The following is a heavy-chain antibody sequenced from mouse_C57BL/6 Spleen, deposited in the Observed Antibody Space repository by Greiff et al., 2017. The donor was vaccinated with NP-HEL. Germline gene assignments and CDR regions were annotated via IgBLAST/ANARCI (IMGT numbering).Heavy chain of an antibody. J-gene: IGHJ1*03. Sequence: QVQLQQSGAELVKPGASVKLSCKASGYTFTEYTIHWVKQRSGQGLEWIGWFYPGSGSIKYNEKFKDKATLTADKSSSTVYMELSRLTSEDSAVYFCARHEGGYYYGSSYGKGYFDVWGTGTTVTVSS. CDR1: GYTFTEYT. D-gene: IGHD1-1*01. CDR2: FYPGSGSI. CDR3: ARHEGGYYYGSSYGKGYFDV. V-gene: IGHV1-62-2*01.